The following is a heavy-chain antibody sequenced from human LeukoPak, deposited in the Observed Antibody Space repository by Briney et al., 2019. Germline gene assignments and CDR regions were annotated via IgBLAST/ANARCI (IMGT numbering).Heavy chain of an antibody. CDR1: GFTFSSYA. D-gene: IGHD6-13*01. J-gene: IGHJ6*02. CDR2: ISSNGGST. CDR3: ARETGYSGSWYSFDYYYYYGMDV. Sequence: GGSLRLSCAASGFTFSSYAMHWVRQAPGKGLEYVSAISSNGGSTYYANSVKGRFTISRDNSKNTLYLQMGSLRAEDMAVYYCARETGYSGSWYSFDYYYYYGMDVWGQGTTVTVSS. V-gene: IGHV3-64*01.